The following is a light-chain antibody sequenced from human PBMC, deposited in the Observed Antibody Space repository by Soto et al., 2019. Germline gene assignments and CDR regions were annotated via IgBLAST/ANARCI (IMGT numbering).Light chain of an antibody. CDR3: QKYNSASRT. V-gene: IGKV1-27*01. Sequence: DIQMTQSPSSLSASVGDRVTITCRARQGISNYLAWYQQKPGKVPKLLIYAASTLQSGVPSRFSGSGSGTDFTRTISSRQPEDVATYYCQKYNSASRTCGGGTKVEIK. CDR2: AAS. CDR1: QGISNY. J-gene: IGKJ4*01.